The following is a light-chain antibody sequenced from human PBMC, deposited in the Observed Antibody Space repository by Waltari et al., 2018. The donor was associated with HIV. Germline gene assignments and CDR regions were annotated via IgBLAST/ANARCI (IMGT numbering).Light chain of an antibody. V-gene: IGLV7-46*01. CDR3: LLSYSGARV. J-gene: IGLJ2*01. CDR1: TGAFPTAHP. Sequence: QPVVTQEPSVSVSAGGTVTLRCGSITGAFPTAHPVYWFPQPPGRAPRTLIYDTNKRHSWTPARFSGSLLGSFGGRAALTLAGAQPEDEADYYCLLSYSGARVFGGGTKLTV. CDR2: DTN.